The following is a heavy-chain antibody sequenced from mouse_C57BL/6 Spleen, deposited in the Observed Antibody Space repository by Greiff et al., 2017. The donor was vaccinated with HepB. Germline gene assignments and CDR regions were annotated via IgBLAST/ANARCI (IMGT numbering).Heavy chain of an antibody. CDR1: GYSITSGYD. D-gene: IGHD1-3*01. J-gene: IGHJ3*01. V-gene: IGHV3-1*01. CDR2: ISYSGST. Sequence: EVMLVESGPGMVKPSQSLSLTCTVPGYSITSGYDWHWIRHFPGNKLEWMGYISYSGSTNYNPSLKSRISITHDTSKNHFFLKLNSVTTEDTATYYCARDKPQALFAYWGQGTLVTVSA. CDR3: ARDKPQALFAY.